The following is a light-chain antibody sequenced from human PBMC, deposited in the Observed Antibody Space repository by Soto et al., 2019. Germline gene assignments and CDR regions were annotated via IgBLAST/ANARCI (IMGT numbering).Light chain of an antibody. J-gene: IGKJ1*01. CDR1: QSVSIN. Sequence: EIVMTQSPATLSVSPGERATLSCRASQSVSINLAWFQQKPGQAPRLLIYGASTRATGIPARFSGSGSGTEFTLTISSLQSEDFALYYCQQYNNWPTWTFGQGTKVEVK. V-gene: IGKV3-15*01. CDR3: QQYNNWPTWT. CDR2: GAS.